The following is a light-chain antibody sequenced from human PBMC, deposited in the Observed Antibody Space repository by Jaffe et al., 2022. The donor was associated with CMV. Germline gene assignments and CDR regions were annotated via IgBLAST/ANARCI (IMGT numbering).Light chain of an antibody. CDR1: QSVSNTY. CDR2: GAS. V-gene: IGKV3-20*01. J-gene: IGKJ2*01. Sequence: EIVLTQSPATLSLSPGESATLSCRASQSVSNTYLAWYQQKPGQAPRLLIYGASNRATGIPDRFSGSGSGADFTLTISRLEPEDFAVYYCQQYGSTPRYTFGQGTKLEIK. CDR3: QQYGSTPRYT.